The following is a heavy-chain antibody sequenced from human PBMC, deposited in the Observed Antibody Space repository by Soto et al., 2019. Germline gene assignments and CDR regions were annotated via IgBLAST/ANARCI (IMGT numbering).Heavy chain of an antibody. J-gene: IGHJ5*02. D-gene: IGHD4-17*01. Sequence: SETLSLTCSVSGGSMSKFYWSWIRKTAGKGLEWMGRVYATGTSDYNPSLRSRIAMSVDISKKTFSLRLRSVTAADTGVYYCVRDGSKTLRDCFDPWGQGILVTVYS. CDR3: VRDGSKTLRDCFDP. CDR1: GGSMSKFY. V-gene: IGHV4-4*07. CDR2: VYATGTS.